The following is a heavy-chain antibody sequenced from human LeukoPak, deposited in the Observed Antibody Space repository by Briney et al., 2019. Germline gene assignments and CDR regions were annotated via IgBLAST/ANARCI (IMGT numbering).Heavy chain of an antibody. V-gene: IGHV3-11*04. D-gene: IGHD6-6*01. CDR2: ISGSGHDI. Sequence: PGRSLRLSCAASGFTFSDSYMTWVRQAPGKGVEWVAYISGSGHDINYSDSVKGRFTISRDNAKNSLYLQMSSLRVEDTAVYYCTRAPRHFDSCGQGTLVTVSS. J-gene: IGHJ5*01. CDR3: TRAPRHFDS. CDR1: GFTFSDSY.